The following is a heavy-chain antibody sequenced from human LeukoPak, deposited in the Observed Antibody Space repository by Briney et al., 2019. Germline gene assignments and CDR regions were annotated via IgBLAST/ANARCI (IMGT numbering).Heavy chain of an antibody. Sequence: GGSLRLSCAASGFTFSSYAMHWVRQAPGKGLEWVAVISYDGSNKYYADSVKGRFTISRDNSKNTLCLQMNSLRAEDTAVYYCARGPSFYDFWSGYSINYYYYYMDVWGKGTTVTVSS. CDR1: GFTFSSYA. J-gene: IGHJ6*03. CDR3: ARGPSFYDFWSGYSINYYYYYMDV. V-gene: IGHV3-30*04. D-gene: IGHD3-3*01. CDR2: ISYDGSNK.